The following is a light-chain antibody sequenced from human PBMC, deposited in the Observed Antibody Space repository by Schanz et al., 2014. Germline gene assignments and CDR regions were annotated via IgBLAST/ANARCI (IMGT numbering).Light chain of an antibody. CDR2: LNSDGSH. J-gene: IGLJ3*02. Sequence: QSVLTQSPSASASLGASVKLTCTLSSGHSTYAIAWHQQQAEQGPRFLMNLNSDGSHSKGDGIPDRFSGSSSGAERFLTISSLQSEDEADYYCETWDSNTRVFGGGTKLTVL. CDR1: SGHSTYA. CDR3: ETWDSNTRV. V-gene: IGLV4-69*01.